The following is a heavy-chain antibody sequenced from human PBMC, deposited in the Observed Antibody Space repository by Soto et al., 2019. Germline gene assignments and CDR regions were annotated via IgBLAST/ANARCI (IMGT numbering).Heavy chain of an antibody. V-gene: IGHV3-21*01. Sequence: EVQLVESGGGLVKPGGSLRLSCISSGFTFRTYTMNWVRQAPGKGLEWVSGIRGFSPYTFYAESVKGRFTISRDNAKNSLYLQKNSLRAEDTAVYYCARDRGYDAHDEYYNAMDVWGQGTTVTVAS. CDR1: GFTFRTYT. CDR3: ARDRGYDAHDEYYNAMDV. D-gene: IGHD3-10*01. J-gene: IGHJ6*02. CDR2: IRGFSPYT.